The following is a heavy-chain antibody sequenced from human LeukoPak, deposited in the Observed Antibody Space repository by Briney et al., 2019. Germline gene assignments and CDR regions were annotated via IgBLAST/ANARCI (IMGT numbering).Heavy chain of an antibody. V-gene: IGHV3-21*01. Sequence: GGSLRLSCAASGFTFSSYSMNWVRQAPGKGLEWVSSISSSSSYIYYADSVKGRFTISRDNAKNSLYLRMNSLRAEDTAVYYCAREWSRFTPPDYWGQGTLVTVSS. D-gene: IGHD2-8*01. CDR3: AREWSRFTPPDY. CDR1: GFTFSSYS. CDR2: ISSSSSYI. J-gene: IGHJ4*02.